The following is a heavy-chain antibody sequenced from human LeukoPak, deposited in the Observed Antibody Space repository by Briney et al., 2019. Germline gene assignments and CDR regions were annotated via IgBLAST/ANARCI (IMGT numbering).Heavy chain of an antibody. CDR2: IYHSGST. CDR3: ASGFAVIAALFDY. Sequence: PSETLSLTCTVSGGSISSGGYYWSWIRQPPGKGLEWIGYIYHSGSTYYNPSLKSRVTISVDTSKNRFSLKLSSVTAADTAVYYCASGFAVIAALFDYWGQGTLVTVSS. D-gene: IGHD6-13*01. V-gene: IGHV4-30-2*01. CDR1: GGSISSGGYY. J-gene: IGHJ4*02.